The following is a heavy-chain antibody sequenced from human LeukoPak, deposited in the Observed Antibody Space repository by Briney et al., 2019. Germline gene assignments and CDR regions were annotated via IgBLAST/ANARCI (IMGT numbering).Heavy chain of an antibody. V-gene: IGHV1-69*04. CDR1: GGTFSSYA. Sequence: VASVKVSFKASGGTFSSYAISWVRQAPGQGLEWMGRIIPILGIANYAQKFQGRVTITADKSTSTAYMELSSLRSEDTAVYYCASGNGYCSSTSCYALGYYFDYWGQGTLVTVSS. CDR2: IIPILGIA. J-gene: IGHJ4*02. D-gene: IGHD2-2*03. CDR3: ASGNGYCSSTSCYALGYYFDY.